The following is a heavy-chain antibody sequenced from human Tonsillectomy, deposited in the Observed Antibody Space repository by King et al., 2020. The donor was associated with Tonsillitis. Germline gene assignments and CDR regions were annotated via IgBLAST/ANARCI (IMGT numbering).Heavy chain of an antibody. V-gene: IGHV3-23*04. CDR3: AKGGCSSTSCYYDCDY. CDR1: GFTFSSYA. Sequence: VQLVESGGGLVQPGGSLRLSCAASGFTFSSYAMSLVRQAPGKVLEWVSAISGSGGSTYYADSVKGRFTISRDNSKNTLYLQMNSLSAEDTAVYYCAKGGCSSTSCYYDCDYWGQGTLVTVSS. J-gene: IGHJ4*02. D-gene: IGHD2-2*01. CDR2: ISGSGGST.